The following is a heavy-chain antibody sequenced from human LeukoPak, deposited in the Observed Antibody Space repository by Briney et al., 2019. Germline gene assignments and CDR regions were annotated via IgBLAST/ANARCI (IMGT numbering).Heavy chain of an antibody. D-gene: IGHD3-10*01. CDR1: GFTFSSYA. CDR3: AKRASGSGTSLYYFDY. V-gene: IGHV3-23*01. Sequence: GGSLRLSCAASGFTFSSYAMSWVRQAPGKGLEWVSVISNSAGSTFYADSVKGRFTISRDNSKYTLYLQMNSLRAEDTAVYYCAKRASGSGTSLYYFDYWGQGTLVTVSS. CDR2: ISNSAGST. J-gene: IGHJ4*02.